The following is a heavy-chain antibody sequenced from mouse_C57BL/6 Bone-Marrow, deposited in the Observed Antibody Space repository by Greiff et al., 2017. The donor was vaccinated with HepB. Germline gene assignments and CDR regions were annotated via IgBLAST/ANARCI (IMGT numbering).Heavy chain of an antibody. Sequence: EVQLVESGGGLVQPGGSLSLSCAASGFTFTDYYMSWVRQPPGKALEWLGFIRNKANGYTTEYSASVKGRFTISRDNSQSILYLQMNALRAEDSATYYCASLITTVVAHYYAMDYWGQGTSVTVSS. D-gene: IGHD1-1*01. CDR2: IRNKANGYTT. J-gene: IGHJ4*01. CDR3: ASLITTVVAHYYAMDY. CDR1: GFTFTDYY. V-gene: IGHV7-3*01.